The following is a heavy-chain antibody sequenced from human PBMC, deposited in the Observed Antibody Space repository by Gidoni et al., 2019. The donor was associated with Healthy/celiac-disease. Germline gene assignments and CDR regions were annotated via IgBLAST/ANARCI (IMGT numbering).Heavy chain of an antibody. V-gene: IGHV1-2*02. J-gene: IGHJ5*02. D-gene: IGHD6-13*01. CDR2: INPNSGGT. CDR1: GYTFTGYY. CDR3: ARAGYSSSWYSDGLAYWFDP. Sequence: QVQLVQSGAEVKKPGASVKVSCKASGYTFTGYYMHWVRQAPGQGLEWMGWINPNSGGTNYAQNFQGRVTMTRDTSISTAYMELSRLRSDDTAVYYCARAGYSSSWYSDGLAYWFDPWGQGTLVTVSS.